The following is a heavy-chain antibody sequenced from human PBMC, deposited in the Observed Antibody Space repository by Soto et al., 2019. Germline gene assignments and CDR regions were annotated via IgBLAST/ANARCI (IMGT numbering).Heavy chain of an antibody. CDR2: IKSKTDGGTT. V-gene: IGHV3-15*01. D-gene: IGHD6-13*01. CDR3: TGYDYYYGMDV. CDR1: GFTFSNAW. Sequence: PGGSLRLSCAASGFTFSNAWMSWVRQAPGKGLEWVGRIKSKTDGGTTDYAAPVKGRFTISRDDSKNTLYLQMNSLKTEDTAVYYCTGYDYYYGMDVWGQGTTVTVSS. J-gene: IGHJ6*02.